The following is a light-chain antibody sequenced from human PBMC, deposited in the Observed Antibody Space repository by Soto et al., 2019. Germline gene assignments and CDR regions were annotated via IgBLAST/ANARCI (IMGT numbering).Light chain of an antibody. Sequence: DIVMTQSPDSLAVSLGERATINCKSSQSVLYSSTNNNYLAWYQQKPGQPPKLLIYWASTRESGVPDRFSGSGSGTEFTLTISSLQAEDVAFYYCQHYYSTPPTFGQGTKVEIK. J-gene: IGKJ1*01. V-gene: IGKV4-1*01. CDR2: WAS. CDR3: QHYYSTPPT. CDR1: QSVLYSSTNNNY.